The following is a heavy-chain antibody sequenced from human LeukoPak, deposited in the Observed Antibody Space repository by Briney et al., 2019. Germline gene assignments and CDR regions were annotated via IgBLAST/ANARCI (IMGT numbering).Heavy chain of an antibody. V-gene: IGHV3-21*01. CDR3: ARDVDGSGNYGFDW. J-gene: IGHJ4*02. D-gene: IGHD3-10*01. CDR1: GFTFSSYA. Sequence: PGGSLRLACAASGFTFSSYAISWVRQAPGKGLEWVSCISTSSTYSLYADSVKGRFTISRDNAKSSLYLEMNRMRAEDTAVYYCARDVDGSGNYGFDWWGQGILVPVS. CDR2: ISTSSTYS.